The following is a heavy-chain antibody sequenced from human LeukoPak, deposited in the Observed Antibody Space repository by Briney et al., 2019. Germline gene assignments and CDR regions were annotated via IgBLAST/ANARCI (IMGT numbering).Heavy chain of an antibody. J-gene: IGHJ3*02. CDR2: ISSSSSTI. CDR3: AREGSSWYGPYDAFDI. V-gene: IGHV3-48*01. CDR1: GFTFSSYS. Sequence: TGGSLRLSCAASGFTFSSYSMNWVRQAPGKGLEWVSYISSSSSTIYYADSVKGRFTISRDNAKNSLYLQMNSLRAEDTAVYYCAREGSSWYGPYDAFDIWGQGTMVTVSS. D-gene: IGHD6-13*01.